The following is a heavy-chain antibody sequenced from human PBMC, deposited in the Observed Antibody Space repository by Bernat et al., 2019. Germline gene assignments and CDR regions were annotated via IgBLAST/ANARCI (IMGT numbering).Heavy chain of an antibody. V-gene: IGHV4-39*01. Sequence: QLQLQESGPGLVKPSETLSLTCTVSGGSISSSSYYWGWIRQPPGKGLEWIGSIYYSGSTYYNPPLKSRVTISVDTSKNQFSLKLSSVTAADTAVYYCASGRFLEWLLPLDYWGQGTLVTVSS. CDR2: IYYSGST. CDR1: GGSISSSSYY. CDR3: ASGRFLEWLLPLDY. D-gene: IGHD3-3*01. J-gene: IGHJ4*02.